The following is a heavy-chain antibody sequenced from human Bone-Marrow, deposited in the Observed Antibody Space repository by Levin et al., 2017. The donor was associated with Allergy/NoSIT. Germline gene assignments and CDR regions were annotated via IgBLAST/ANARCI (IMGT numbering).Heavy chain of an antibody. CDR1: GFTFSGSA. J-gene: IGHJ6*03. CDR3: TRQSGPAIRYYYYMDV. V-gene: IGHV3-73*01. CDR2: IRSKANSYAT. Sequence: GESLKISCAASGFTFSGSAMHWVRQASGKGLEWVGRIRSKANSYATAYAASVKGRFTISRDDSKNTAYLQMNSLKTEDTAVYYCTRQSGPAIRYYYYMDVWGKGTTVTVSS. D-gene: IGHD2-2*01.